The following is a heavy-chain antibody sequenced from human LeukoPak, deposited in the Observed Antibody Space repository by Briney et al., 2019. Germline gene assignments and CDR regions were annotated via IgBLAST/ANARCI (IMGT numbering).Heavy chain of an antibody. J-gene: IGHJ4*02. CDR1: GYSISSGYY. Sequence: SETLSLTCAVSGYSISSGYYWGWIRQPPGKGLEWIGSIYHSGSTYYNPSLKSRVTISVDTSNNQFSLKLSSVTAADTAAYYCARLRNWGPGSLFDYWGQGTLVTVSS. D-gene: IGHD7-27*01. V-gene: IGHV4-38-2*01. CDR3: ARLRNWGPGSLFDY. CDR2: IYHSGST.